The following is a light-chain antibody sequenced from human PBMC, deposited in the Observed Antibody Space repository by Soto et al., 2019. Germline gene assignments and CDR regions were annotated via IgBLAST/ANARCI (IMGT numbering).Light chain of an antibody. CDR2: GAS. CDR1: QSISGT. Sequence: EIVMTQSPATLSVSPGGRATLSCRASQSISGTLAWYQQKPGQAPRLLIYGASRRATGFPARFSGTGSGTEFTLTISSLKSEDYAVYYCQQYKSWPPITFGQGTRLEIK. CDR3: QQYKSWPPIT. J-gene: IGKJ5*01. V-gene: IGKV3-15*01.